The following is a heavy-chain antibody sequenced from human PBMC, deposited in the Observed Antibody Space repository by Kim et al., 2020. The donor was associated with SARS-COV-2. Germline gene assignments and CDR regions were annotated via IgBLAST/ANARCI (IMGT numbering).Heavy chain of an antibody. D-gene: IGHD6-13*01. CDR3: ARSRIPYSSSWITLDY. Sequence: SVKGRFTISRDNSKNTLYLQMNSLRAEDTAVYYCARSRIPYSSSWITLDYWGQGTLVTVSS. J-gene: IGHJ4*02. V-gene: IGHV3-30*01.